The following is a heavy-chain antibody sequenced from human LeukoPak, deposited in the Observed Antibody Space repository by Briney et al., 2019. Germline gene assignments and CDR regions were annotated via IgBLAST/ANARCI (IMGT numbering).Heavy chain of an antibody. CDR2: ITSKGTTI. Sequence: GGALRLSFAASGFTFSDYHMSWIRQAPAKVLEKVSYITSKGTTIYYVDSVKGRFTISRDNAKKSLYLQINILRAEDTAVYECVASKEKWGQGSMVGVSS. D-gene: IGHD6-19*01. CDR3: VASKEK. CDR1: GFTFSDYH. J-gene: IGHJ4*02. V-gene: IGHV3-11*01.